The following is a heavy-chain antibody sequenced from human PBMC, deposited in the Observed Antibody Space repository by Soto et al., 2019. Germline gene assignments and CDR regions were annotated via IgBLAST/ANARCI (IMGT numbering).Heavy chain of an antibody. Sequence: SETLSLTCTISGASISSLYWSWVRQPPGKGLEWIGYIHYSGSTDYNPSLKSRVTILVDTSKNQFSLRLSSVTAADTAVYYCARGGWSMDVWGQGTTDTVSS. D-gene: IGHD2-15*01. V-gene: IGHV4-59*11. CDR1: GASISSLY. CDR3: ARGGWSMDV. J-gene: IGHJ6*02. CDR2: IHYSGST.